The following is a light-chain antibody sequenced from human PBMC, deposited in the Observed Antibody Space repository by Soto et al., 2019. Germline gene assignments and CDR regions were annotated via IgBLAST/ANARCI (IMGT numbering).Light chain of an antibody. V-gene: IGKV3-20*01. CDR3: QQYDNSPLT. CDR1: QSVSSSY. Sequence: DIVFTQSPGTLSLSPGERATLSCRASQSVSSSYLAWYQQKPGQAPRLLIYGASNRATGIPDRFSGSGSGTDFTLTISRLEPEDFAVYYCQQYDNSPLTFGGGTKVDI. J-gene: IGKJ4*01. CDR2: GAS.